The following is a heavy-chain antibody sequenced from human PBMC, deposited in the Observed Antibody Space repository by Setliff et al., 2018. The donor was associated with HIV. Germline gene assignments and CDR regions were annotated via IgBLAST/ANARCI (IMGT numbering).Heavy chain of an antibody. CDR2: IYPDDSAT. V-gene: IGHV5-51*01. CDR3: AKHGFERKSPYNWFDS. Sequence: GESLKISCKGSGYRFSDNWIGWVRQMPGKGLEWMGIIYPDDSATRYSPSFQGQVTISAEKSINTAYLRWRRLSASDTAMYYCAKHGFERKSPYNWFDSWGQGTLVTVSS. J-gene: IGHJ5*01. D-gene: IGHD2-21*01. CDR1: GYRFSDNW.